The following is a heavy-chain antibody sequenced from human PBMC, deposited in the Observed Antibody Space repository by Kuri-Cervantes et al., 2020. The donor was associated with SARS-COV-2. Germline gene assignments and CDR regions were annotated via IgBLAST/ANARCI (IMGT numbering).Heavy chain of an antibody. D-gene: IGHD3-16*02. V-gene: IGHV3-48*01. J-gene: IGHJ5*02. Sequence: GESLKISYAASGFTFSSYAMSWVRQAPGKGLEWVSYISSSSSTIYYADSVKGRFTISRDNAKNSLYLQMNSLRAEDTAVYYCARDHGIPLYYDYVWGSYRYRHNWFDPWGQGTLVTVSS. CDR2: ISSSSSTI. CDR3: ARDHGIPLYYDYVWGSYRYRHNWFDP. CDR1: GFTFSSYA.